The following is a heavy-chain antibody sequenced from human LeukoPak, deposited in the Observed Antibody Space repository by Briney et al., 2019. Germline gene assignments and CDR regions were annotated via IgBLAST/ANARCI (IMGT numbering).Heavy chain of an antibody. Sequence: PGGSLRLSCAASGFTFSSYGMHWVRQAPGKGLEWVAVISYDGSNKYYADSVKGRFTISRDNSKNTLYLQMNSLRAEDTAVYYCAKDAIMVRGINYFDYWGQGTLVTVSS. D-gene: IGHD3-10*01. CDR1: GFTFSSYG. J-gene: IGHJ4*02. CDR2: ISYDGSNK. V-gene: IGHV3-30*18. CDR3: AKDAIMVRGINYFDY.